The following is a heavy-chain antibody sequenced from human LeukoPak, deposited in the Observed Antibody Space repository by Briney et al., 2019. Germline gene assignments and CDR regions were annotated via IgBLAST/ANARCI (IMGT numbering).Heavy chain of an antibody. Sequence: GGSPRLSCAASGFTFSNYAMSWVRQAPGKGLEWVSAILGSGGSTYYADSVKGRFTVSRDNSKSTLYLQMNSLRAEDTALYYCAKWGDYDVLTGYYVPDYWGQGTLVTVSS. CDR2: ILGSGGST. CDR1: GFTFSNYA. CDR3: AKWGDYDVLTGYYVPDY. J-gene: IGHJ4*02. V-gene: IGHV3-23*01. D-gene: IGHD3-9*01.